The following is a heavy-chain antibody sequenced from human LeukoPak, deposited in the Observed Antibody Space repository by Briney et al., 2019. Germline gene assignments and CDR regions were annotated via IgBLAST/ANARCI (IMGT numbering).Heavy chain of an antibody. CDR3: AKIRLGDGYNSDAFDI. D-gene: IGHD5-24*01. CDR1: GFTFSSYG. V-gene: IGHV3-30*18. Sequence: GGSLRLSCAASGFTFSSYGMHWVRQAPGKGLEWVAVISYDGSNKYYADSVKGRFTISRDNSKNTLYLQVNSLRAEDTAVYYCAKIRLGDGYNSDAFDIWGQGTMVTVSS. J-gene: IGHJ3*02. CDR2: ISYDGSNK.